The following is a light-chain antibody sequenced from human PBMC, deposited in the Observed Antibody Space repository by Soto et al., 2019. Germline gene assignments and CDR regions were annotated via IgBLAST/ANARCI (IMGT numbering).Light chain of an antibody. CDR1: QGIANH. J-gene: IGKJ3*01. CDR2: AAS. V-gene: IGKV1-27*01. CDR3: HKSRRAPHG. Sequence: DIQMTQSPSSLSASVGDRVTITCRASQGIANHLAWYQQKPGKAPNLLIYAASTLQSGVPSRFSGSGFGTEVTRTISSLQHEEVATCDCHKSRRAPHGFGPGTKVDI.